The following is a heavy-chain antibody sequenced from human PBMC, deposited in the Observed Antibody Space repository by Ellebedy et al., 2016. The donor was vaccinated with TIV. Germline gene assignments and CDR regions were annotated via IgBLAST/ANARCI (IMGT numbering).Heavy chain of an antibody. CDR3: ARGITPVDY. V-gene: IGHV1-8*01. CDR2: MNPNSGNT. Sequence: GESLKISXKASGYTFTSYDINWVRQAPGQGLEWMGWMNPNSGNTGYAQKFQGRVTMTRNTSISTAYMELSSLRSEDTAVYYCARGITPVDYWGQGTLVTVSS. CDR1: GYTFTSYD. D-gene: IGHD2-15*01. J-gene: IGHJ4*02.